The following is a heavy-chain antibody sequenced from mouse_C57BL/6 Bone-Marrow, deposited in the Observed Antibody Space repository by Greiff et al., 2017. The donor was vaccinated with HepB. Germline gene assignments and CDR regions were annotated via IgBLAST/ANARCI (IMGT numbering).Heavy chain of an antibody. J-gene: IGHJ4*01. CDR3: ARKNYGNYWAMDY. V-gene: IGHV2-2*01. D-gene: IGHD2-1*01. CDR1: GFSLTSYG. CDR2: IWSGGST. Sequence: VKLVESGPGLVQPSQSLSITCTVSGFSLTSYGVHWVRQSPGKGLEWLGVIWSGGSTDYNAAFLSRLSISKDNSKSQVFFKMNSLQADDTAIYYCARKNYGNYWAMDYWGQGTSVTVSS.